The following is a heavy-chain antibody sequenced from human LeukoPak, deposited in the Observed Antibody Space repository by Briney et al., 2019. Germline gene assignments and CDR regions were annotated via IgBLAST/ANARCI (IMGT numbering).Heavy chain of an antibody. CDR1: GGSLSGSY. Sequence: PSETLSLTCDVNGGSLSGSYWSWIRQSPEKGLEWTGEINQSGNSNYNPSLKSRVTILVDTSKNQFSLKLSSVTAADTAVYYCARQKPSTFRQYGRGRPLDSWGQGTLVTVSS. D-gene: IGHD4-11*01. CDR2: INQSGNS. V-gene: IGHV4-34*01. J-gene: IGHJ4*02. CDR3: ARQKPSTFRQYGRGRPLDS.